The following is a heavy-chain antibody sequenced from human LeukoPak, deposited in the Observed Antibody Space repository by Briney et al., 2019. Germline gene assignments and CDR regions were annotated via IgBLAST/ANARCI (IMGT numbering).Heavy chain of an antibody. Sequence: GSLRLSCAASGFPFNAYWMTWVRQPPGKGLEWIGEINHSGSTNYNPSLKSRVTISVDTSKNQFSLKLSSVTAADTAVYYCARDLVVVAASAIDNWGQGTLVTVSS. CDR2: INHSGST. J-gene: IGHJ4*02. CDR1: GFPFNAYW. D-gene: IGHD2-15*01. CDR3: ARDLVVVAASAIDN. V-gene: IGHV4-34*01.